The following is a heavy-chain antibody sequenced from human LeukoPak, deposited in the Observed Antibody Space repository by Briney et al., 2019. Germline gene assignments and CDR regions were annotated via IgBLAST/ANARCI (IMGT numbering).Heavy chain of an antibody. CDR1: GYTFIGYH. CDR3: ASQPYYFDSSGYYDY. V-gene: IGHV1-2*02. J-gene: IGHJ4*02. CDR2: LNPNSGGT. Sequence: ASVKVPCKASGYTFIGYHMHWVRQAPGQGLVWMVWLNPNSGGTNYAQKFQSRGTMTRDTSISTAHKQLISMRTDDTAVYYCASQPYYFDSSGYYDYWGQGTLVTVSS. D-gene: IGHD3-22*01.